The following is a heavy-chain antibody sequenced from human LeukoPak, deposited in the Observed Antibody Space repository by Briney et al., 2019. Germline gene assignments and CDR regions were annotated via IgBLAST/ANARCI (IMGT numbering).Heavy chain of an antibody. CDR1: GFTFSSYA. CDR2: ISGSGGST. D-gene: IGHD3-22*01. Sequence: GGSLRLSCAASGFTFSSYAMSWVRQAPGKGLGWVSAISGSGGSTYYADSVKGRFTISRDNSKNTLYLQMNSLRAEDTAVYYCAKDRYYYDSTSSNWFDPWGQGTLVTVSS. CDR3: AKDRYYYDSTSSNWFDP. V-gene: IGHV3-23*01. J-gene: IGHJ5*02.